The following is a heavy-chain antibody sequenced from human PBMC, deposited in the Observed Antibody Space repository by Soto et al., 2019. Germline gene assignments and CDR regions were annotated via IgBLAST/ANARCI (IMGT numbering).Heavy chain of an antibody. V-gene: IGHV4-34*01. CDR1: GGSFSGYY. D-gene: IGHD5-12*01. CDR3: ARPGDIVATIRMGAFDI. CDR2: INHSGST. Sequence: SETLSLTCAVYGGSFSGYYWSWIRQPPGKGLEWIGEINHSGSTNYNPSLKSRVTISVDTSKNQFSLKLSSVTAADTAVYYCARPGDIVATIRMGAFDIWGQGTMVTVSS. J-gene: IGHJ3*02.